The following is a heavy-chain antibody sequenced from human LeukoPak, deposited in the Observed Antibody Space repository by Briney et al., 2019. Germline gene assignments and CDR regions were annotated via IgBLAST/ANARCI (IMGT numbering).Heavy chain of an antibody. CDR3: ARLGRMVRGVIHNFDY. V-gene: IGHV4-39*01. J-gene: IGHJ4*02. Sequence: PSETLSLTCTVSGGSISSSSYYWGWIRQPPGKGLEWIGSIYYSGSTYYNPSLKIRVTISVDTSKNQFSLKLSSVTAADTAVYYCARLGRMVRGVIHNFDYWGQGTLVTVSS. CDR1: GGSISSSSYY. D-gene: IGHD3-10*01. CDR2: IYYSGST.